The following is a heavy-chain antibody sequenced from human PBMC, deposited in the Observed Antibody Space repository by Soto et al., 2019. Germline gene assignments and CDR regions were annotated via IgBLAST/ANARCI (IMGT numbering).Heavy chain of an antibody. Sequence: GGSLRLSCAASGFIVSSNYMSWVRQAPGKGLEWVSILYSGGTTYYADSVKGRFTISRDNSKNTLYLQLNSLRAEDTAVYYCATGVVRDRLFDYWGQGTLVTVSS. V-gene: IGHV3-66*01. CDR1: GFIVSSNY. D-gene: IGHD3-10*01. CDR3: ATGVVRDRLFDY. CDR2: LYSGGTT. J-gene: IGHJ4*02.